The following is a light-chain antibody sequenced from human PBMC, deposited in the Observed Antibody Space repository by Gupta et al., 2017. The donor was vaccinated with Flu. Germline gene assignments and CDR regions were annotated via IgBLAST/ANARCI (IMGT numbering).Light chain of an antibody. V-gene: IGLV1-44*01. J-gene: IGLJ3*02. Sequence: QSVLTQPPSASGTPGQRVTISCSASSSNIGSNSVNWYQQLPGTAPKLLIYSNNQRPSGVPDRFSGSKSGTSASLAISGLQSEDEADYHCATWDDSLNGPVFGGGTKLTVL. CDR2: SNN. CDR1: SSNIGSNS. CDR3: ATWDDSLNGPV.